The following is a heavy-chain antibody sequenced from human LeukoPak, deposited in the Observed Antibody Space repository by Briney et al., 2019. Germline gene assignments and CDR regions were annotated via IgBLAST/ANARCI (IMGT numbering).Heavy chain of an antibody. D-gene: IGHD1-1*01. V-gene: IGHV3-11*01. Sequence: GGSLRLSCAASGFTFSDYYMSWIRQAPGKGLEWVSYISSSGSTIYYADSVKGRFTISRDNAKNSLYLQMNSLRAEDTAVYYCARDSVQGYPVFDYWGQGTLVTVSS. CDR3: ARDSVQGYPVFDY. J-gene: IGHJ4*02. CDR2: ISSSGSTI. CDR1: GFTFSDYY.